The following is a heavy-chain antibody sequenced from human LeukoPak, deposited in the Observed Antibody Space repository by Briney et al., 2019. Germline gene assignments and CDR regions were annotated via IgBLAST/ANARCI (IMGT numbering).Heavy chain of an antibody. CDR3: ARDVAGFNRPVDY. Sequence: GGSLRLSCLTSGFTLSTNAVSWVRQAPGKGLEWISGISGSGASTYYADSVKGRSTISRDDSRNTLYLQMNSLRGDDTAVYYCARDVAGFNRPVDYWGQGTLVTVSS. V-gene: IGHV3-23*01. D-gene: IGHD1-14*01. J-gene: IGHJ4*02. CDR1: GFTLSTNA. CDR2: ISGSGAST.